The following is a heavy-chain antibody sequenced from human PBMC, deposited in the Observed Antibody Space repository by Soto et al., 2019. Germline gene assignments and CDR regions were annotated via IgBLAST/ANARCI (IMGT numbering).Heavy chain of an antibody. D-gene: IGHD3-22*01. Sequence: QVQLVQSGAEVKKPGASVKVSCKASGHTLITYYMHWVRQAPGQGLDCLGKIDPSGNGTSYAERFQGRITRTSDTSTNTVYWDLSSLRSEDTAIYFCAINYYDSTAYLNCGQGTLVTVSS. CDR3: AINYYDSTAYLN. CDR2: IDPSGNGT. CDR1: GHTLITYY. V-gene: IGHV1-46*01. J-gene: IGHJ4*02.